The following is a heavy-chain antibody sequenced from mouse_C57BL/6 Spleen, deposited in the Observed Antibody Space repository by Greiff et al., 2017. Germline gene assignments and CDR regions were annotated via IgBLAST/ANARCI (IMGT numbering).Heavy chain of an antibody. CDR3: ASSYDDNCDWYVDV. V-gene: IGHV1-55*01. J-gene: IGHJ1*03. Sequence: VQLQQPGAALVKPGASVTMSCTASGYTFTSYWITWVQQRPGQGLEWIGDIYPGSGSTNYNEQFKSKATLTVDTSSSTANMQLSSLPSADSAVYYGASSYDDNCDWYVDVWGTGTTVTVSS. CDR1: GYTFTSYW. CDR2: IYPGSGST. D-gene: IGHD2-10*01.